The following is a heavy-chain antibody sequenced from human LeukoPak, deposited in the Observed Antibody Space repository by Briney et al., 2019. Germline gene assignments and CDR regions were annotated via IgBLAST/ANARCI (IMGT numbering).Heavy chain of an antibody. J-gene: IGHJ6*03. CDR3: ARIGYCSSTSCYPYYMDV. CDR1: GYTFTSYG. D-gene: IGHD2-2*01. V-gene: IGHV1-18*01. CDR2: ISAYNGNT. Sequence: ASVKVSCKASGYTFTSYGISWVRQAPGQGLEWMGWISAYNGNTNYAQKLQGRVTMTTDTSTSTAHMELRSLRSDDTAVYYCARIGYCSSTSCYPYYMDVWGKGTTVTVSS.